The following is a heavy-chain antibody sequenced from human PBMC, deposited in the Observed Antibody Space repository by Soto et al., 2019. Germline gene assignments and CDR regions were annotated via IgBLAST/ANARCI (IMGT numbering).Heavy chain of an antibody. Sequence: SETQSLSNTVYVGSIMSIGGHWGWTRKPPGKGMEWIGSSCDSGSTYQNGSLKSRGTISVDTPNNQFSLKLTSVTAADKAVYYCARLTHHATVPARYYSEYRGQGAPVTVSS. CDR2: SCDSGST. D-gene: IGHD4-17*01. V-gene: IGHV4-39*01. J-gene: IGHJ4*02. CDR1: VGSIMSIGGH. CDR3: ARLTHHATVPARYYSEY.